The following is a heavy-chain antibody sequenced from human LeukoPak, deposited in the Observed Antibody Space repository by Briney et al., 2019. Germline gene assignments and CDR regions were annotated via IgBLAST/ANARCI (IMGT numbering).Heavy chain of an antibody. CDR1: GFTFSSYG. CDR3: ARDLAAAGTVDY. D-gene: IGHD6-13*01. Sequence: GGSLRLSCAASGFTFSSYGMHWVRQAPGKGLEWVANIKQDGSEKYYVDSVKGRFTISRDNSKNTLYLQMNSLRAEDTAVYYCARDLAAAGTVDYWGQGTLVTVSS. V-gene: IGHV3-7*01. CDR2: IKQDGSEK. J-gene: IGHJ4*02.